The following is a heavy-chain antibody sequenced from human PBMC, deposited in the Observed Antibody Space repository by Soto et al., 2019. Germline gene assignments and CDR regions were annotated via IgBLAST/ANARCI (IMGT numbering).Heavy chain of an antibody. CDR1: GGSISSSNW. D-gene: IGHD4-17*01. CDR2: IYHSGST. Sequence: PSETLSLTCAVAGGSISSSNWWSLVRQPPGKGLEWIGEIYHSGSTNYNPSLKSRVTISVDKSKKQFSLKLSSVTAADTAVYYCARARRTVSIYYYYGMDVWGQGTTVTVSS. J-gene: IGHJ6*02. V-gene: IGHV4-4*02. CDR3: ARARRTVSIYYYYGMDV.